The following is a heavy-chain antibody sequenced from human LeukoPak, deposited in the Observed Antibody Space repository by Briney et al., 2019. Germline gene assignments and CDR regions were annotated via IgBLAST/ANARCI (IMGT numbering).Heavy chain of an antibody. CDR2: ISSSGSTI. J-gene: IGHJ5*02. Sequence: GSLRLSCAASEFTFSSYEMNWIRQAPGKGLEWVSYISSSGSTIYYADSVKGQFTISRDNAKNSLYLQMNNLRVEDTAVYYCARAPTKFRRDWFDPWGQGTLVTVSS. V-gene: IGHV3-48*03. D-gene: IGHD3-9*01. CDR3: ARAPTKFRRDWFDP. CDR1: EFTFSSYE.